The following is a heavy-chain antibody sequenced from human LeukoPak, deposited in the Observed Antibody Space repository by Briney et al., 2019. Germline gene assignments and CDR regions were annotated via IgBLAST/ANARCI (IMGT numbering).Heavy chain of an antibody. V-gene: IGHV4-39*01. CDR2: MYYSGST. D-gene: IGHD3-22*01. CDR1: GGSISSSSYY. Sequence: SSETLSLTCTVSGGSISSSSYYWGWIRQPPGKGLEWIGTMYYSGSTYYSPSLRSRVTISVDTSKNQFSLKLSSVTAADTAVYYCARHLPYYDSSGYSLDYWGQGILVTVSS. J-gene: IGHJ4*02. CDR3: ARHLPYYDSSGYSLDY.